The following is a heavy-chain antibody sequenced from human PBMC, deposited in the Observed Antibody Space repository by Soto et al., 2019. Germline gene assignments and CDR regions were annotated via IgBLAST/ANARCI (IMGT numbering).Heavy chain of an antibody. CDR2: MNPNSGNT. CDR1: GYTFTSYD. CDR3: ARGITVFGVVTESF. J-gene: IGHJ3*01. D-gene: IGHD3-3*01. V-gene: IGHV1-8*01. Sequence: ASVKVSCKASGYTFTSYDINWVRQATGQGLEWMGWMNPNSGNTGYAQKFQGRVTMTRNTSISTAYMELSSLRSEGTAVYYCARGITVFGVVTESFWGQGTMVTVSS.